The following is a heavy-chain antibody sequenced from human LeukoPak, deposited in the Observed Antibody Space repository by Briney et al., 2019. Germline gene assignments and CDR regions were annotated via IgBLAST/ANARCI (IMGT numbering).Heavy chain of an antibody. CDR1: GFTFSSYT. CDR3: VKDRWADYYGSGTYFDS. D-gene: IGHD3-10*01. Sequence: SVGSLRLSCLVSGFTFSSYTMHWVRQAPGKGLEYISAISSHGGSTYYADSVKGRFTISRDNSTNTLYLRMSSLRVEDTAVYYCVKDRWADYYGSGTYFDSWGQGTLVTVSS. V-gene: IGHV3-64D*06. J-gene: IGHJ4*02. CDR2: ISSHGGST.